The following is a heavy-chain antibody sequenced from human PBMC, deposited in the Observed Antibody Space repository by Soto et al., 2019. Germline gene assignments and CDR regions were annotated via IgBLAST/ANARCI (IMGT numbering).Heavy chain of an antibody. J-gene: IGHJ6*02. D-gene: IGHD2-15*01. CDR3: AKQGGGQNYSRYFYYGLDV. CDR1: GFTFSSYG. Sequence: PGGSLRLSCAASGFTFSSYGMHWVRQAPGKGLEWVAVISYDGSNKFYADSVKGRFTISRDNSKNTLYLQMNSLRAEDTAVYYCAKQGGGQNYSRYFYYGLDVWGLGTTVTVSS. V-gene: IGHV3-30*18. CDR2: ISYDGSNK.